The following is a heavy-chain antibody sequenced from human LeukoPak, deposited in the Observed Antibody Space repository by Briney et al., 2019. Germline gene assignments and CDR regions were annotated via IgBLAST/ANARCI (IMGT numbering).Heavy chain of an antibody. CDR2: IYYSGST. D-gene: IGHD3-9*01. J-gene: IGHJ4*02. CDR3: ASMYYDILTGYLYFDY. Sequence: SETLSLTCTVSGGSISSYYWSWIRQPPGKGLEWIGYIYYSGSTNYNPSLKSRVTISVDTSKNQFSLKLSSVTAADTAVYYCASMYYDILTGYLYFDYWGQGTLVTVSS. V-gene: IGHV4-59*01. CDR1: GGSISSYY.